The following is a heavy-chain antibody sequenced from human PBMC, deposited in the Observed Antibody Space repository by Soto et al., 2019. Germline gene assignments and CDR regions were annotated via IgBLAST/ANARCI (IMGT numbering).Heavy chain of an antibody. V-gene: IGHV1-69*01. CDR3: ARGVGAYYFDY. J-gene: IGHJ4*02. D-gene: IGHD1-26*01. CDR1: GGTFSTYA. CDR2: LIPIFGTT. Sequence: QVQLVQSGAEVKKPGSSVNVSCKASGGTFSTYAITWVRQAPGQGLEWLGGLIPIFGTTDYARKFQGRVTITAAESTSTVFIDLSSLTSEDTAVDYCARGVGAYYFDYWGQGTLVTVSS.